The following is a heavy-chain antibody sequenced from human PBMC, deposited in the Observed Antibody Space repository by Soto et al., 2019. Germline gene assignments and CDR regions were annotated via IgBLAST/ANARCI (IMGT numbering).Heavy chain of an antibody. CDR1: GYIFLTYG. CDR2: ISPDTGNT. CDR3: VRDLDGSGSYYTDY. D-gene: IGHD3-10*01. V-gene: IGHV1-18*04. Sequence: QVHLVQSGAEVKKPGASVKVSCKASGYIFLTYGHSWVRQAPGQGLEWMGWISPDTGNTNYAQKFQGRVTMTTDTSTSIVYMELRSLRSDDTAVYYCVRDLDGSGSYYTDYWGRGTLVTVSS. J-gene: IGHJ4*02.